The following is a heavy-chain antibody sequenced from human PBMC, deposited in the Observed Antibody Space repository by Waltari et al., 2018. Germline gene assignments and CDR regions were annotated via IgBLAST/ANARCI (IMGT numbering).Heavy chain of an antibody. J-gene: IGHJ4*02. CDR3: ARRRVATISAYDY. CDR1: GGSFSGYY. Sequence: QVQLQQWGAGLLKPSETLSLTCAVYGGSFSGYYWSWIRQPPGKGLEWIGEINHSGSTNYNPSLKSRVTISVDTSKNQFSLKLSSVTAADTAVYYCARRRVATISAYDYWGQGTLVTVSS. V-gene: IGHV4-34*01. CDR2: INHSGST. D-gene: IGHD5-12*01.